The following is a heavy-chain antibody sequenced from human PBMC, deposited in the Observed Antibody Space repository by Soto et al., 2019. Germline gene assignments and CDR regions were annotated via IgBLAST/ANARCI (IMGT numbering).Heavy chain of an antibody. J-gene: IGHJ5*02. CDR1: GGAISSSNW. Sequence: QVQLQESGPGLVQSSETLSLTCAVSGGAISSSNWWTWVRQPPGKGLEWIGEIYQSGNAHYNPSLRVGVTMLLEKSTNLFPLKLSSMPAADTALYFCAGGMVVLSGTNWFVPGGQGILVTVSS. CDR2: IYQSGNA. D-gene: IGHD2-15*01. CDR3: AGGMVVLSGTNWFVP. V-gene: IGHV4-4*02.